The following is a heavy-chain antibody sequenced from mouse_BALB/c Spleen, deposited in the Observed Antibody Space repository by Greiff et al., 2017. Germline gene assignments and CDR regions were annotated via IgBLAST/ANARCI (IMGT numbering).Heavy chain of an antibody. J-gene: IGHJ1*01. CDR3: ARDADYYGSSGWYFDV. Sequence: EVQLVESGGGLVQPGGSLRLSCATSGFTFSDFYMEWVRQPPGKRLEWIAASRNKANDYTTEYSASVKGRFIVSRDTSQSILYLQMNALRAEDTAIYYWARDADYYGSSGWYFDVWGAGTTVTVSS. CDR2: SRNKANDYTT. D-gene: IGHD1-1*01. CDR1: GFTFSDFY. V-gene: IGHV7-1*02.